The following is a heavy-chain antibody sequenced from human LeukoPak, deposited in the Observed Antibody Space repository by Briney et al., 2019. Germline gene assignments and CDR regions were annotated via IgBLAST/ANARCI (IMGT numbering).Heavy chain of an antibody. CDR2: MFHSGST. Sequence: SETLSLTCIVSGYSISSGYWWGWIRQPPGKGLEWIGSMFHSGSTFYNPSLRGRVTMSVDTSKNQFSLKLSPVTAADTAVYYCARDPYCSSASCNEAFDIWGQGTMVTVSS. D-gene: IGHD2-2*01. CDR3: ARDPYCSSASCNEAFDI. J-gene: IGHJ3*02. CDR1: GYSISSGYW. V-gene: IGHV4-38-2*02.